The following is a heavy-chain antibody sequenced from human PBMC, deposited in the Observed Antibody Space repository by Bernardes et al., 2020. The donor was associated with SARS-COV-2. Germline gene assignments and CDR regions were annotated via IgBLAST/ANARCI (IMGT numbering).Heavy chain of an antibody. J-gene: IGHJ4*02. V-gene: IGHV1-18*01. D-gene: IGHD3-10*01. CDR2: IRTYNGNT. CDR3: ARDYYGSGSAPGFFDH. CDR1: GYTFMTYG. Sequence: ASVKVSCKGFGYTFMTYGITWVRQAPGQGLEWMGWIRTYNGNTKYAQKFQARVIMTTDTPTSTAYMELRSLRSDDTAVYYCARDYYGSGSAPGFFDHWGQGTLVTVSS.